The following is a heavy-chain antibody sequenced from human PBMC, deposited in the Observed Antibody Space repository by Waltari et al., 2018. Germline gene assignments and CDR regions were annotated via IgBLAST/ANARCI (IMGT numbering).Heavy chain of an antibody. V-gene: IGHV3-73*01. J-gene: IGHJ6*02. D-gene: IGHD1-26*01. CDR1: GFTFSGSA. CDR2: IRGKANRYAT. Sequence: EVQLVESGGDLVQPGGSLKLSCAGSGFTFSGSAIHWVRQASGRGLEWVGRIRGKANRYATDYVASVKGRFTISRDDSKNTAYLQLNSLKTEDTAVYYCTSSGNYSSYHGMDVWGQGTTVTVSS. CDR3: TSSGNYSSYHGMDV.